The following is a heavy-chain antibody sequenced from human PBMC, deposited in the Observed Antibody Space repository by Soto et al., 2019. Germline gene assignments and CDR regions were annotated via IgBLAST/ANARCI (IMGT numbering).Heavy chain of an antibody. V-gene: IGHV3-30-3*01. CDR3: ARDGDKISSSYAVDY. J-gene: IGHJ4*02. CDR1: GFTFSSYA. CDR2: ISYDGSNK. D-gene: IGHD6-6*01. Sequence: GGSLRLSCAASGFTFSSYAMHWVRQAPGKGLEWVAVISYDGSNKYYADSVKGRFTISRDNSKNTLYLQMNSLRAEDTAVYYCARDGDKISSSYAVDYWGQGNLVTVSS.